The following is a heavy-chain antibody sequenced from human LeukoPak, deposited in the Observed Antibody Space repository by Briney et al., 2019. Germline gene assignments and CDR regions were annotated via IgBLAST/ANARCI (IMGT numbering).Heavy chain of an antibody. CDR3: ARGRDYYTSGSYEY. D-gene: IGHD3-10*01. J-gene: IGHJ4*02. V-gene: IGHV3-11*04. CDR2: ITSSGSTI. CDR1: GFTFSDYY. Sequence: PGGSLRLSCAASGFTFSDYYMSWIRQAPGKGLEWVSYITSSGSTIYYADSVKGRFTISRDNAKNSLYLQMNTLRAEDTAVYYCARGRDYYTSGSYEYWGQGTLVTVSS.